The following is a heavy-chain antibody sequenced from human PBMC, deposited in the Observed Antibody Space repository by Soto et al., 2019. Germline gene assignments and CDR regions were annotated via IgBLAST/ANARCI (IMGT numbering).Heavy chain of an antibody. Sequence: EVQLVESGGGLVQPGRSLRLSCAASGFTFDDYAMHWVRQAPGKGLEWVSGISWNSGSIGYADSVKGRFTISRDNAKNYLYLQMNSLRAEDTALYYCAKDSSLISQYYFDHWGQGTLVTVSS. J-gene: IGHJ4*02. CDR3: AKDSSLISQYYFDH. V-gene: IGHV3-9*01. CDR2: ISWNSGSI. CDR1: GFTFDDYA.